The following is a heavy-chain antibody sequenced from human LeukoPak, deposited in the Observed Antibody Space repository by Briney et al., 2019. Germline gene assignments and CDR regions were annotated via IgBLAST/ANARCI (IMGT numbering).Heavy chain of an antibody. CDR3: TSHAAFDP. Sequence: GGSLRLSCAASFSTFNNAWMNWVRQAPGKGLEWVGRIKSKNVGGTTDYAAPVKGRFTISRDDSKNTVYLQMNSLKIEDTAVYYCTSHAAFDPWGQGTLVTVSS. CDR2: IKSKNVGGTT. V-gene: IGHV3-15*07. CDR1: FSTFNNAW. J-gene: IGHJ5*02.